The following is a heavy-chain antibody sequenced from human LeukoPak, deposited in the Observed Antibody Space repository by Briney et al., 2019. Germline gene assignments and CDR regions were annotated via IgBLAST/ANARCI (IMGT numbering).Heavy chain of an antibody. CDR1: GGSISSGDYY. CDR2: IYYSGST. V-gene: IGHV4-30-4*08. Sequence: SETLSLTCTVPGGSISSGDYYWSWIRQPPGKGLEWIGYIYYSGSTYYNPSLKSRVTISVDTSKNQFSLKLSSVTAADTAVYYCARRPSTVEGAFDIWGQGTMVTVSS. D-gene: IGHD4-23*01. CDR3: ARRPSTVEGAFDI. J-gene: IGHJ3*02.